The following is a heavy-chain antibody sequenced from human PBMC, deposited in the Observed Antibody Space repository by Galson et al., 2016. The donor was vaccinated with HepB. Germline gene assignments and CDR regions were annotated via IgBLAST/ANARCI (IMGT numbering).Heavy chain of an antibody. CDR1: GFTFSDAA. Sequence: SLRLSCAASGFTFSDAAMYWVRQASGKGLEFVGRIRTEPFNYATIYGASVKGRFTISRDDSKSTVYLQMNSLRAEDTAVYYCAKVVGRFGTGGDAFDIWGQGTMVTVSS. J-gene: IGHJ3*02. CDR2: IRTEPFNYAT. V-gene: IGHV3-73*01. CDR3: AKVVGRFGTGGDAFDI. D-gene: IGHD3-10*01.